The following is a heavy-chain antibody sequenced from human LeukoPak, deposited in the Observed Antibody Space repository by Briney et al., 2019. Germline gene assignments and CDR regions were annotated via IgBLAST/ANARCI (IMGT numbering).Heavy chain of an antibody. CDR3: ARVKNYYDSSGYSH. D-gene: IGHD3-22*01. V-gene: IGHV1-2*02. Sequence: SVKVSCKASGYTFTGYYMHWVRQAPGQGLEWMGWINPNSGGTNYAQKFQGRVTMTRDMSISTAYMELSRLRSDDTAVYYCARVKNYYDSSGYSHWGQGTLVTVSS. J-gene: IGHJ4*02. CDR2: INPNSGGT. CDR1: GYTFTGYY.